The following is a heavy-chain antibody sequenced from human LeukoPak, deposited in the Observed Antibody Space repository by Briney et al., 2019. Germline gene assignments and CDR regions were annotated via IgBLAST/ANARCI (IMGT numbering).Heavy chain of an antibody. Sequence: PGGSLRLSCAPSGFTFSSYSMNWVRQAPGKGLEWVSSISSSSSYIYYADSVKGRFTISRDNAKNSLYLQMNSLRAEDTAVYYCATWPVRGVIRSLLFDYWGQGTLVTVSS. CDR3: ATWPVRGVIRSLLFDY. J-gene: IGHJ4*02. CDR1: GFTFSSYS. D-gene: IGHD3-10*01. CDR2: ISSSSSYI. V-gene: IGHV3-21*01.